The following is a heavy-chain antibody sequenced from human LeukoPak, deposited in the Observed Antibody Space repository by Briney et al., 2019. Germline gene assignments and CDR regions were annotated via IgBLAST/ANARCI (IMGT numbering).Heavy chain of an antibody. V-gene: IGHV3-23*01. CDR1: GLTFSSYA. CDR3: AKAMGSSGWYGKVFDY. J-gene: IGHJ4*02. Sequence: PGGSLRLSCAASGLTFSSYAMSWVRQAPGKGLEWVSAISGSGGSTYYADSVKGRFTISRDNSKNTLYLQMNSLRAEDTAVYYCAKAMGSSGWYGKVFDYWGQGTLVTVSS. CDR2: ISGSGGST. D-gene: IGHD6-19*01.